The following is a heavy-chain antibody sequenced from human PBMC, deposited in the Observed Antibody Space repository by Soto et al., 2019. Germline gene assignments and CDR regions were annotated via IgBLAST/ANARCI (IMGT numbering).Heavy chain of an antibody. D-gene: IGHD3-22*01. CDR3: VREVSNSSGYFLDY. CDR2: RHYTGRA. CDR1: GGFISNYY. Sequence: SETLSLTCSVSGGFISNYYWGWMRQPPGGELEWIGYRHYTGRAEHNPSLESRVTISLDTSKNQFSLNLRSATAADTAVYYCVREVSNSSGYFLDYWGQGTPVTVSS. V-gene: IGHV4-59*01. J-gene: IGHJ4*02.